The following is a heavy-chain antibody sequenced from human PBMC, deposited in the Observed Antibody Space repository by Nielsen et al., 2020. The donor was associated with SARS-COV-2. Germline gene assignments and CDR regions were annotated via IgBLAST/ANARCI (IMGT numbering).Heavy chain of an antibody. CDR2: ISGSGGST. J-gene: IGHJ4*02. D-gene: IGHD3-22*01. Sequence: WIRQPPGKGLEWVSAISGSGGSTYYADSVKGRFTISRDNSKNTLYLQMNSLRAEDTAVYYCARDEGDYDSSGYASDWGQGTLVTVSS. V-gene: IGHV3-23*01. CDR3: ARDEGDYDSSGYASD.